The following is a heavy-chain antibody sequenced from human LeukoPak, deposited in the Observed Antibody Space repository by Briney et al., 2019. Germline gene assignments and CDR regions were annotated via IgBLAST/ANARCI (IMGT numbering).Heavy chain of an antibody. CDR3: ARESGEEYYYDSSGYYYYYYGMDV. CDR2: IYTSGST. V-gene: IGHV4-61*02. Sequence: SSETLSLTCTVSGGSISSGSYYWSWIRQPAGKGPEWIGRIYTSGSTNYNPSLKSRVTISVDTSKNQFSLKLSSVTAADTAVYYCARESGEEYYYDSSGYYYYYYGMDVWGQGTTVTVSS. J-gene: IGHJ6*02. D-gene: IGHD3-22*01. CDR1: GGSISSGSYY.